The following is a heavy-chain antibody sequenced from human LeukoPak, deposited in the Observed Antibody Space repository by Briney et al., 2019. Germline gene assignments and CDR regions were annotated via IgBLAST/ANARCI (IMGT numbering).Heavy chain of an antibody. J-gene: IGHJ6*02. CDR3: ARQYSSGWYGTAYYYYGMDV. CDR2: ISHSGATI. V-gene: IGHV3-11*01. CDR1: GFTFSDYY. D-gene: IGHD6-19*01. Sequence: GGSLRLSCAASGFTFSDYYMSWIRQAPGKGLEWVSYISHSGATICYADSVKGRFTISRDNAKNSLYLQMNSLRAEDTAVYYCARQYSSGWYGTAYYYYGMDVWGQGTTVTVSS.